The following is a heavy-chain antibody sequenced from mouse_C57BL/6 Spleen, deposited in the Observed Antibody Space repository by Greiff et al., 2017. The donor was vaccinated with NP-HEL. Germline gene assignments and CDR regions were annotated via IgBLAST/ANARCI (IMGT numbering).Heavy chain of an antibody. D-gene: IGHD1-1*01. CDR2: IDPSDSYT. Sequence: QVQLQQPGAELVKPGASVKLSCKASGYTFTSYWMQWVKQRPGQGLEWIGEIDPSDSYTNYNQKFKGKATLTVDTSSSTAYMQLSSLTSEDSAVYYCARWDPYYYGSSSYAMDYWGQGTSVTVSS. V-gene: IGHV1-50*01. J-gene: IGHJ4*01. CDR1: GYTFTSYW. CDR3: ARWDPYYYGSSSYAMDY.